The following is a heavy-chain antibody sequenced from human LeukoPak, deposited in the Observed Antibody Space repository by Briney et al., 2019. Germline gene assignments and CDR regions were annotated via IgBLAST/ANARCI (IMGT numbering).Heavy chain of an antibody. CDR3: ARVASKGGMDV. J-gene: IGHJ6*02. D-gene: IGHD5/OR15-5a*01. CDR1: GGSISSYY. V-gene: IGHV4-59*01. Sequence: SETLSLTCTVSGGSISSYYWSWIRQPPGKGLEWIGHVHYTWNTKYNPSLTGRVSISLDRSKNQFSLSLTSVTAADTAVYYCARVASKGGMDVWGQGTTVTVSS. CDR2: VHYTWNT.